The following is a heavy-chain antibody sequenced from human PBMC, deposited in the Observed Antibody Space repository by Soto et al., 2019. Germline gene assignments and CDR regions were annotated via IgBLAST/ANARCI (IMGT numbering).Heavy chain of an antibody. CDR1: GFTFRSYA. CDR3: AKDNGPPGTSDWYFDF. Sequence: EVQLLESGGGLVQPGGSLRLSCVASGFTFRSYAMSWVRQAPGKGLEWVSGISSNGGRTYYADPVKGRFTISRDNSKNTLYLQMNSLRAEDTALYYCAKDNGPPGTSDWYFDFWGHGTLVSVSS. V-gene: IGHV3-23*01. CDR2: ISSNGGRT. D-gene: IGHD2-8*01. J-gene: IGHJ2*01.